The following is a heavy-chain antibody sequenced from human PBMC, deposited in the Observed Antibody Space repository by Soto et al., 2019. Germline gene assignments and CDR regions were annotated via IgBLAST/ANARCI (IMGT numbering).Heavy chain of an antibody. Sequence: QVQLVQYGAEVKRPGSSVKVSCKTSGGLLSSYAISWVRQAPGQGLEWMGGSIPTFGTTVYAQNFQGRVSITADRSTGTAYLELRGLRSQDTAVYYCARGINDYYDGTGPSWDDAFDIWGQGTMVTVSS. CDR3: ARGINDYYDGTGPSWDDAFDI. CDR1: GGLLSSYA. V-gene: IGHV1-69*06. J-gene: IGHJ3*02. D-gene: IGHD3-22*01. CDR2: SIPTFGTT.